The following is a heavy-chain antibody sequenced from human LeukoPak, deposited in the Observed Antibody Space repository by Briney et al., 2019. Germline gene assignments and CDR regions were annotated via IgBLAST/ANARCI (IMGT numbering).Heavy chain of an antibody. Sequence: GGSLRLSCAASGFTFSSYSMNWGRQAPGKGLEWVSSVSSSSTYIYYADSVKGRFTISRDNAKSSLYLQMGSLRAEDTAVYYCASAFCSGGGCYQHYFDYWGQGTLVTVSS. CDR1: GFTFSSYS. V-gene: IGHV3-21*01. J-gene: IGHJ4*02. D-gene: IGHD2-15*01. CDR3: ASAFCSGGGCYQHYFDY. CDR2: VSSSSTYI.